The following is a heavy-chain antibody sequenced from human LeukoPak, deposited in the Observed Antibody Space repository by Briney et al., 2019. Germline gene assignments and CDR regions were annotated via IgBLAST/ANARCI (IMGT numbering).Heavy chain of an antibody. CDR2: IRYDGSNK. CDR3: AKDPGYCSSTSCYDNWFDP. Sequence: PGGSLRLSCAASGFNFSNYGMHWVRQAPGKGLEWVVFIRYDGSNKYYADSVKGRFTISRDNSKNTLYLQMNSLRAEDTAVYYCAKDPGYCSSTSCYDNWFDPWGQGTLVTVSS. V-gene: IGHV3-30*02. D-gene: IGHD2-2*01. J-gene: IGHJ5*02. CDR1: GFNFSNYG.